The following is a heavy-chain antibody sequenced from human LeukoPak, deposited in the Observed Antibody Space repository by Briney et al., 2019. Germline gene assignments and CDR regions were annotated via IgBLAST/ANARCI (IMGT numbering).Heavy chain of an antibody. CDR3: ARGQTYYYGSGSYPPYGMDV. V-gene: IGHV3-48*01. Sequence: GGSLRLSCAASGFTFSSYSMNWVRQAPGKGLEWVSYISSSSSTIYYADSVKGRFTISRDNAKNSLYLQMNSLRAEDTAVYYCARGQTYYYGSGSYPPYGMDVWGQGTTVTVSS. D-gene: IGHD3-10*01. J-gene: IGHJ6*02. CDR2: ISSSSSTI. CDR1: GFTFSSYS.